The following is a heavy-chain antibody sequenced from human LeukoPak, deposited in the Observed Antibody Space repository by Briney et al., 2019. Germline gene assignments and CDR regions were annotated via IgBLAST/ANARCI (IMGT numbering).Heavy chain of an antibody. CDR2: ISGSGGST. Sequence: SGGSLRLSCAASGFTFSSYAMSWVRQAPGKGLEWVSAISGSGGSTYYADSVKGRFTISRDNAKNSLYLQMNSLRAEDTAVYYCARDLVVVPAAIPGYGMDVWGQGTTVTVSS. V-gene: IGHV3-23*01. D-gene: IGHD2-2*02. J-gene: IGHJ6*02. CDR1: GFTFSSYA. CDR3: ARDLVVVPAAIPGYGMDV.